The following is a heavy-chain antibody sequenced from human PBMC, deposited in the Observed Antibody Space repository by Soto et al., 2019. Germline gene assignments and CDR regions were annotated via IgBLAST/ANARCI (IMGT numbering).Heavy chain of an antibody. J-gene: IGHJ6*03. CDR2: ISGSAATT. Sequence: EVQLLESGGGLVQPGGSLRLSCAASGFTFSSYAMSWVRQAPGKGLEWVSAISGSAATTFYADSVKGRFTVSRDNSKNTLYLQMNSLRAEDTAVYYCARGPRCCSGYSCDYYMDVWGKGTTVTVSS. V-gene: IGHV3-23*01. D-gene: IGHD2-15*01. CDR1: GFTFSSYA. CDR3: ARGPRCCSGYSCDYYMDV.